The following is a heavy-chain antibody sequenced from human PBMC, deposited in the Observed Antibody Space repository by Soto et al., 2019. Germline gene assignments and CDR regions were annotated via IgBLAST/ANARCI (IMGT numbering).Heavy chain of an antibody. CDR3: TTTLLWFGEEAGFDP. V-gene: IGHV3-15*01. J-gene: IGHJ5*02. CDR2: IKSKTDGGTT. D-gene: IGHD3-10*01. Sequence: GGSLRLSCAASGFTFSNAWMSWVRQAPGKGLEWVGRIKSKTDGGTTDYAAPVKGRFTISRDDSKNTLYLQMNSLKTEDTAVYYCTTTLLWFGEEAGFDPWGQGTLVTVSS. CDR1: GFTFSNAW.